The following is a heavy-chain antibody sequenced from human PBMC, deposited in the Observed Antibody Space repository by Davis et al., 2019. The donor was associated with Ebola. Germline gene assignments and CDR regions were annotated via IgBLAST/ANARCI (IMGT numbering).Heavy chain of an antibody. CDR3: ARERTYGGKGFDY. Sequence: GGSLRLSCKGSGYSFTGYWIGWVRQMPGKGLEWMAIIYPGDSDTRYSPSFQGQVTISADKSISTAYLQWSSLKASDTAMYYCARERTYGGKGFDYWDQGTLVTVSS. CDR1: GYSFTGYW. J-gene: IGHJ4*02. CDR2: IYPGDSDT. D-gene: IGHD4-23*01. V-gene: IGHV5-51*01.